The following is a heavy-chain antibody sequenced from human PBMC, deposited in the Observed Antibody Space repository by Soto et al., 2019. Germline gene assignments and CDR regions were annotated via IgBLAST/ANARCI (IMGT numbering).Heavy chain of an antibody. D-gene: IGHD3-3*01. CDR1: GYTFTSYG. J-gene: IGHJ6*02. CDR3: ARERGFTIFGVVQLTDYYYYGMDV. V-gene: IGHV1-18*01. CDR2: ISAYNGNT. Sequence: GASVKVSCKASGYTFTSYGISWVRQAPGQGLEWMGWISAYNGNTNYAQKLQGRVTMTTDTSTSTAYMELRSLRSDDTAVYYCARERGFTIFGVVQLTDYYYYGMDVWGQGTTVTVSS.